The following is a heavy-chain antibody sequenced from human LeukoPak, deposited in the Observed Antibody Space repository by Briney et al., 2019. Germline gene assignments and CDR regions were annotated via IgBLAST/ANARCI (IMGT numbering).Heavy chain of an antibody. D-gene: IGHD3-3*01. CDR2: ISGSGDST. V-gene: IGHV3-23*01. J-gene: IGHJ4*02. Sequence: GGSLRLSCAASGFTFSSYAMGWVRQAPGKGLEWVSAISGSGDSTYYADSVKGRFTISRDNSKNTLYLQMNSLRAEDTAVYYCAKAGTIFGVVILFDYWGQGTLVTVSS. CDR3: AKAGTIFGVVILFDY. CDR1: GFTFSSYA.